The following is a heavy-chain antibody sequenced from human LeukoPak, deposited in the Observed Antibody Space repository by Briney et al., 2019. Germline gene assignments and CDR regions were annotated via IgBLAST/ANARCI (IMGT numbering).Heavy chain of an antibody. V-gene: IGHV3-7*01. D-gene: IGHD1-1*01. CDR3: ARALEMASTRRFDY. J-gene: IGHJ4*02. Sequence: GGSLRLSCAASGFTFSSYWMSWVRQAQGKGLEWVANIKQHGSETYYVDSVKGRFTISRDNAKNSLYLQMNSLRAEDSAVYYCARALEMASTRRFDYWGQGTLATVPP. CDR1: GFTFSSYW. CDR2: IKQHGSET.